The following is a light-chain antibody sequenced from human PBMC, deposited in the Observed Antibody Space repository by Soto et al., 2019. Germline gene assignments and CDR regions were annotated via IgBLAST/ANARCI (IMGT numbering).Light chain of an antibody. V-gene: IGLV1-40*01. Sequence: SVLTQPPSVSGAPGQRVTISCTGSSSNIGAGYDLHWYQQLPGTAPKLLIYHNSNRPSGVPDRFSGSKSGTSASLAITGLQAEDESYYYCQSYDSSLSGSRVFGTGPKFTVL. CDR2: HNS. CDR1: SSNIGAGYD. CDR3: QSYDSSLSGSRV. J-gene: IGLJ1*01.